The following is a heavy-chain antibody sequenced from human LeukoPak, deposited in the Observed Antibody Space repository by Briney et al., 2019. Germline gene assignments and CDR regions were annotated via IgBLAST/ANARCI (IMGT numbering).Heavy chain of an antibody. D-gene: IGHD2-21*01. CDR3: ARRCRDASCHSNDGFDI. J-gene: IGHJ3*02. CDR2: IDHGGSN. V-gene: IGHV4-34*01. CDR1: GGSFSGYD. Sequence: PSETLSLTCAVYGGSFSGYDWTWIRQSREEGLEWIGYIDHGGSNTYNPSLKSRVTISIDTSRNQFSLKLNSVTAADTAVYYCARRCRDASCHSNDGFDIWGQGTMVTVSS.